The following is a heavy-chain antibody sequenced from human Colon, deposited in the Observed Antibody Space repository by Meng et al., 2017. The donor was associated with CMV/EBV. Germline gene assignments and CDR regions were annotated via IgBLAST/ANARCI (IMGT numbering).Heavy chain of an antibody. CDR1: GFNFDTFE. V-gene: IGHV3-48*03. D-gene: IGHD4-11*01. CDR3: ARGEYSNYHQYYYALDV. CDR2: ISFFGTGGNTI. J-gene: IGHJ6*02. Sequence: GESLKISCAASGFNFDTFEMNWVRQAPGKGLEWVSFISFFGTGGNTISYADSVKGRFTISRDNGKDSLYLQLDSLRPGDTAVYYCARGEYSNYHQYYYALDVWGQGTTVTVSS.